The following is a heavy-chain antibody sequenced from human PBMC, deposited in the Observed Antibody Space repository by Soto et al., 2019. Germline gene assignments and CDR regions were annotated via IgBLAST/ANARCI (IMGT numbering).Heavy chain of an antibody. D-gene: IGHD3-9*01. CDR3: ARGYTLTGYDLTRRDFLDS. J-gene: IGHJ4*02. CDR2: LFNSGSA. CDR1: GDSINNDNYY. V-gene: IGHV4-30-4*01. Sequence: QVQLQESGPGLVEPSQTLSLTCSVSGDSINNDNYYWSWIRQPPGKGLEWVAHLFNSGSAYSNPSLQSRPTVSVDTSRTQFSLNLRSVTVADSAVYFCARGYTLTGYDLTRRDFLDSWGQGILVTVSS.